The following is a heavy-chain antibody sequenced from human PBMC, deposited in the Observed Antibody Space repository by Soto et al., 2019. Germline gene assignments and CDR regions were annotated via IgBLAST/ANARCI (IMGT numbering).Heavy chain of an antibody. J-gene: IGHJ4*02. CDR3: ARLGRGCTGSACSSWVDY. V-gene: IGHV3-7*01. Sequence: PGGSLRLSCAASGFLFRAYWMSWVRQAPGKGLEWVANIKEDGSEKVYVDSVKGRFTISRDNARNSLYLQVNSLRAEDTAVYFCARLGRGCTGSACSSWVDYWGQGTRVTVSS. CDR1: GFLFRAYW. CDR2: IKEDGSEK. D-gene: IGHD2-8*02.